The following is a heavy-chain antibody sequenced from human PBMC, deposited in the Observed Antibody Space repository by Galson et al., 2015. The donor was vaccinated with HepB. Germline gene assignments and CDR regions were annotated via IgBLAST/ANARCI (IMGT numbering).Heavy chain of an antibody. CDR2: IYSGGST. Sequence: SLRLSCAASGFTVSNNYMSWVRQAPGKGLEWVSVIYSGGSTYYADSLKGRFTISRDNSENTLYLQMNSLRAEDTAVYYCARGKWLVGPFFDYWGQGTLVTVSS. CDR1: GFTVSNNY. V-gene: IGHV3-66*01. CDR3: ARGKWLVGPFFDY. J-gene: IGHJ4*02. D-gene: IGHD6-19*01.